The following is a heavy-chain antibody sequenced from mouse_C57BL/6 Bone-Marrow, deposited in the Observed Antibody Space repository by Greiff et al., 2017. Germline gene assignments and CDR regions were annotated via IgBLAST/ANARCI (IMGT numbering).Heavy chain of an antibody. Sequence: VQLQQSGPELVKPGASVKIPCKASGYTFTDYNMDWVQQSHGKSLEWIGDINPNNGGTIYNQKFKGKATLTVDKSSSTAYMELRSLTSEDTAVYYCAREGIYYGNSYWYFDVWGTGTTVTVPS. CDR2: INPNNGGT. V-gene: IGHV1-18*01. CDR3: AREGIYYGNSYWYFDV. J-gene: IGHJ1*03. D-gene: IGHD2-1*01. CDR1: GYTFTDYN.